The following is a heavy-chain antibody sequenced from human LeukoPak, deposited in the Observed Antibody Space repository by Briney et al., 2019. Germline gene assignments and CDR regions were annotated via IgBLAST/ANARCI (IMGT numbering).Heavy chain of an antibody. V-gene: IGHV4-31*03. Sequence: SQTLSLTCSVSGGSISSGGYYWTWTRQHPGKGLEWIGYIYYSGSTYYNPSLKSRVTISVDTSKNQFSLKLSSVTAADTAVYYCARGGGYGGNSLYAFDIWGQGTMVTVSS. CDR3: ARGGGYGGNSLYAFDI. J-gene: IGHJ3*02. CDR2: IYYSGST. D-gene: IGHD4-23*01. CDR1: GGSISSGGYY.